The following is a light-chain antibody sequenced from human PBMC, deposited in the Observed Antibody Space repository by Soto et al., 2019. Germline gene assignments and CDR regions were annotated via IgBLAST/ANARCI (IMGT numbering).Light chain of an antibody. V-gene: IGKV3-11*01. Sequence: EIVLTQSPATLSLSPGERATLSCRASQSVGTYLAWYQQKPGQAPRLLIYDASNTATGIPARFSGSGSGTDFTLTISSLEPEDFAVYYCQQRSNWITFGQGKRLEIK. CDR2: DAS. CDR1: QSVGTY. J-gene: IGKJ5*01. CDR3: QQRSNWIT.